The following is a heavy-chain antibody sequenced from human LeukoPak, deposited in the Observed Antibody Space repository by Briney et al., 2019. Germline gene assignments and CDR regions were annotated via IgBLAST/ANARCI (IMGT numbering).Heavy chain of an antibody. CDR1: GGSFSGYY. J-gene: IGHJ5*02. V-gene: IGHV4-34*01. D-gene: IGHD3-22*01. CDR2: INHSGST. CDR3: ARGSPVDYYDAYGIDP. Sequence: SETLSLTCAVYGGSFSGYYWSWIRQPPGKGLEWIGEINHSGSTNYNPSLKSRVTISVDTSKNQFSLKLSSVTAADTAVYYCARGSPVDYYDAYGIDPWGQGTLVTVSS.